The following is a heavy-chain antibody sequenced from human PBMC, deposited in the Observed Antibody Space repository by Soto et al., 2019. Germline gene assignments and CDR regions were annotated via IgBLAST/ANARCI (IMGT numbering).Heavy chain of an antibody. Sequence: QVQLQESGPGLVKPSQTLSLTCTVCGGSISSGGYYWSWIRQHPGKGLEWIGYIYYSGSTYYNPSLKSRVTIPVDTSKNQFSLKLSSVTAADTAVYYCARGVTLVRGVIHTPYFDYWGQGALVTVSS. V-gene: IGHV4-31*03. CDR1: GGSISSGGYY. CDR2: IYYSGST. J-gene: IGHJ4*02. D-gene: IGHD3-10*01. CDR3: ARGVTLVRGVIHTPYFDY.